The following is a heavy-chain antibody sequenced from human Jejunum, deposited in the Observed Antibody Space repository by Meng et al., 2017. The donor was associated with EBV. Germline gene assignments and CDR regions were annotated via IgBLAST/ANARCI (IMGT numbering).Heavy chain of an antibody. CDR1: GFSFSTSGVG. D-gene: IGHD2-15*01. CDR3: AHRPSTPLSATFDY. V-gene: IGHV2-5*02. J-gene: IGHJ4*02. CDR2: IYWDDDK. Sequence: QITLKESGPTLVKPPQTLTLTCTFSGFSFSTSGVGVGWIRQPPGKALEWLALIYWDDDKRYSPSLKSRLTITKDTSKTQVVLTMTNIDPVDTATYYCAHRPSTPLSATFDYWGQGTLVTVSS.